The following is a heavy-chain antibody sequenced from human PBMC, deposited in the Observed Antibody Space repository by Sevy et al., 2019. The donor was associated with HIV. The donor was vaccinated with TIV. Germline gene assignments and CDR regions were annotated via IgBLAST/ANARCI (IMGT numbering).Heavy chain of an antibody. J-gene: IGHJ6*02. CDR3: AKDVGVLRYFGWLDYGMDV. D-gene: IGHD3-9*01. Sequence: GGSLRLSCAASGFTFSSYGMHWVRQAPGKGLEWVAVISYDGSNKYYADSVKGRFTISRDNSKNTLYLQMNSLRAEDTAVDYCAKDVGVLRYFGWLDYGMDVWGQGTTVTVSS. CDR2: ISYDGSNK. V-gene: IGHV3-30*18. CDR1: GFTFSSYG.